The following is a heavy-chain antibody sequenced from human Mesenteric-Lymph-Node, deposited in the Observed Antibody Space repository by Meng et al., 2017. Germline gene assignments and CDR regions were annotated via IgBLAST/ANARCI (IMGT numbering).Heavy chain of an antibody. CDR3: ARTHFYDSSNYGFDY. V-gene: IGHV4-30-4*01. D-gene: IGHD3-22*01. J-gene: IGHJ4*02. CDR2: ISYSGST. CDR1: GGSIRSGDYY. Sequence: QVQREESGPRLGKQSQTRTLTCTVSGGSIRSGDYYWGWIRQPSGKGLEWIGSISYSGSTYYNPSLKSRVTISVDTSKNQFSLKLSSVTAADTAVYYCARTHFYDSSNYGFDYWGQGTLVTVSS.